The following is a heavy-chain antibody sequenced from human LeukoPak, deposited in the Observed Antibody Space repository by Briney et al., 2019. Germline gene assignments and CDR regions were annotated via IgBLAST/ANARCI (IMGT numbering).Heavy chain of an antibody. J-gene: IGHJ4*02. CDR2: INWRSDEI. CDR3: AKARSTVTTTGGGFDY. D-gene: IGHD4-17*01. CDR1: GFTFDNYA. Sequence: GGSLRLSCSASGFTFDNYAMHWVRQAPMKGLEWVASINWRSDEIGYADSVKGRFTISRDNSKNTLYLQMNSLRAEDTAVYYCAKARSTVTTTGGGFDYWGQGTLVTVSS. V-gene: IGHV3-9*01.